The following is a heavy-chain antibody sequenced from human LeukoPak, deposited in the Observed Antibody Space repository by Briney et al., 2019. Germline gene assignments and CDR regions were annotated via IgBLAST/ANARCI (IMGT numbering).Heavy chain of an antibody. V-gene: IGHV5-51*01. D-gene: IGHD3-22*01. CDR3: ARQLGYGATYYYDSSGYYYPLDY. J-gene: IGHJ4*02. Sequence: GESLKISCKGSGYSFTSYWIGRVRQMPGKGLEGMGIIYPGDSDTRYSPSFQGQVTISADKSISTAYLQWSSLKASDTAMYYCARQLGYGATYYYDSSGYYYPLDYWGQGTLVTVSS. CDR1: GYSFTSYW. CDR2: IYPGDSDT.